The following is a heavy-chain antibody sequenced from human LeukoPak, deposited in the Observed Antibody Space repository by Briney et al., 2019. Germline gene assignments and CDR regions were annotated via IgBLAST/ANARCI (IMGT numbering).Heavy chain of an antibody. CDR3: ARQQWDIVVVVAATLSYFGY. J-gene: IGHJ4*02. Sequence: SETLSLTCTVSGGSISSSSYYWGWIRQPPGKGLEWIGSIYYSGSTYYNPSLKSRVTISVDTSKNQFSLKLSSVTAADTAVYYCARQQWDIVVVVAATLSYFGYWGQGTLVTVSS. D-gene: IGHD2-15*01. CDR2: IYYSGST. CDR1: GGSISSSSYY. V-gene: IGHV4-39*01.